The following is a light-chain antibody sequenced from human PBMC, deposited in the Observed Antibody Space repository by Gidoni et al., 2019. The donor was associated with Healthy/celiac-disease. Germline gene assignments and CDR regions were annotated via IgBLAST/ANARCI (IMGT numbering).Light chain of an antibody. CDR2: DAS. CDR3: QQYDNLPG. Sequence: DIQMTQSPSSLSASVGDRVTITCQASQDISNYLNWYQQKPGKAPKLLIYDASSLETGVPSRFSGSGSGTDFTFTISSLQPEDIATYYCQQYDNLPGFGGGTKVEIK. CDR1: QDISNY. J-gene: IGKJ4*01. V-gene: IGKV1-33*01.